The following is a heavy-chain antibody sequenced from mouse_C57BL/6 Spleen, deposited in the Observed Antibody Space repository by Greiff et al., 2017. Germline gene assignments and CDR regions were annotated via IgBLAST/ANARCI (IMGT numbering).Heavy chain of an antibody. CDR2: IYWDDDK. D-gene: IGHD3-1*01. Sequence: QVTLKESGPGILQSSQTLSLTCSFSGFSLSTSGMGVSWIRQPSGKGLEWLAHIYWDDDKRYNPSLKSRLTISKETSRNQVFRQITRVDTADTATYYCARRSGDYEAMDYWGQGTSVTVSS. CDR3: ARRSGDYEAMDY. V-gene: IGHV8-12*01. CDR1: GFSLSTSGMG. J-gene: IGHJ4*01.